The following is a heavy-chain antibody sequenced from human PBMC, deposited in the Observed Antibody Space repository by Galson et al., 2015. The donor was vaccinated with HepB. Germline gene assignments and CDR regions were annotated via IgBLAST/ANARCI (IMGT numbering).Heavy chain of an antibody. D-gene: IGHD3-9*01. J-gene: IGHJ4*02. Sequence: GQGLEWMGWINPNSGGTNYAQKFQGRVTMTRDTSISTAYMELSRLRSDDTAVYYCARGFSFDWSEYDYWGQGTLVTVSS. CDR2: INPNSGGT. V-gene: IGHV1-2*02. CDR3: ARGFSFDWSEYDY.